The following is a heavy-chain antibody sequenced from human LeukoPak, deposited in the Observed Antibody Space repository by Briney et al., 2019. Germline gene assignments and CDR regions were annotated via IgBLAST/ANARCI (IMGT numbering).Heavy chain of an antibody. CDR1: GYTFTSYY. CDR3: ARTYFGGGDGDAFDI. D-gene: IGHD2-21*02. Sequence: ASVKVSCKASGYTFTSYYMHWVRQAPGQGLEWMGIINPSGGSTSYAQKFQGRVTMTRDTSTSTVYMELSSLRSEDTAVYYCARTYFGGGDGDAFDIWGQGTMVTVSS. V-gene: IGHV1-46*01. J-gene: IGHJ3*02. CDR2: INPSGGST.